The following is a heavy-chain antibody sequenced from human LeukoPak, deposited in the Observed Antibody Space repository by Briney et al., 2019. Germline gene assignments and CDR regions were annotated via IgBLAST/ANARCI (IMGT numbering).Heavy chain of an antibody. CDR2: ISSSSSYI. V-gene: IGHV3-21*01. CDR3: ARVPQSQYDYGDYLFDY. J-gene: IGHJ4*02. D-gene: IGHD4-17*01. CDR1: GFAFSSYS. Sequence: PGGSLRLSCAASGFAFSSYSMNWVRQAPGKGLELVSSISSSSSYIYYADSVKGRFTISRDNAKNSLYLQMNSLRAEDTAVYYCARVPQSQYDYGDYLFDYWGQGTLVTVSS.